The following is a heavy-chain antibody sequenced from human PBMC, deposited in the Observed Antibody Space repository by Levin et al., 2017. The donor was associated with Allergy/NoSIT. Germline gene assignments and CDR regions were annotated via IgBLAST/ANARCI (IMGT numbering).Heavy chain of an antibody. CDR2: IYYSGST. CDR1: GGSISSGGYY. Sequence: PSETLSLTCTVSGGSISSGGYYWSWIRQHPGKGLEWIGYIYYSGSTYYNPSLKSRVTISVDTSKNQFSLKLSSVTAADTAVYYCARGAYCGGDCWVSLDYWGQGTLVTVSS. CDR3: ARGAYCGGDCWVSLDY. J-gene: IGHJ4*02. V-gene: IGHV4-31*03. D-gene: IGHD2-21*02.